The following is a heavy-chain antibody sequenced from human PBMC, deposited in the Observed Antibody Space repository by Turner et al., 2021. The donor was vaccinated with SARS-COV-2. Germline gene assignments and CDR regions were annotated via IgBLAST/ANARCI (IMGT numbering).Heavy chain of an antibody. J-gene: IGHJ4*02. CDR1: GFTFSSYW. CDR2: MRQDGSEK. D-gene: IGHD6-25*01. V-gene: IGHV3-7*01. Sequence: EVQLVESGGGLVQPGGSLRLACAASGFTFSSYWMSWVRQAPGKGLEWVANMRQDGSEKDYVDSVKGRITNSRDNAKNSLYLKMNSLRAEDTAVYYCARGSGYGGNPCDYWGQGTLVTVSS. CDR3: ARGSGYGGNPCDY.